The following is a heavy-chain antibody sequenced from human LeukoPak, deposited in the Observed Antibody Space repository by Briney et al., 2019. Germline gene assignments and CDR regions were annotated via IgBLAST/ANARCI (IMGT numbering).Heavy chain of an antibody. CDR3: AGAYYYDSSVSEDYFDY. CDR1: GGSISSSSYY. CDR2: IYYSGST. D-gene: IGHD3-22*01. J-gene: IGHJ4*02. Sequence: KPSETLSLTCTVSGGSISSSSYYWGWIRQPPGKGLEWIGSIYYSGSTYYNPSLKSRVTISVDTSKNQFSLKLSSVTAADTDVYYCAGAYYYDSSVSEDYFDYWGQGTLVTVSS. V-gene: IGHV4-39*01.